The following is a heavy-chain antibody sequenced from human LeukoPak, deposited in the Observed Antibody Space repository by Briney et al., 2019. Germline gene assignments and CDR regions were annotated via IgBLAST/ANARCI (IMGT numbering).Heavy chain of an antibody. V-gene: IGHV3-30-3*01. J-gene: IGHJ4*02. CDR1: GFTFSTYA. CDR2: ISYDGSNK. CDR3: ARDRGQLPGRY. D-gene: IGHD2-2*01. Sequence: GGSLRLSCTASGFTFSTYAIHWVRQAPDKGLEWVAVISYDGSNKNYADSVKGRFTISRDNSKNTLYLQMNSLRAEDTAVYYCARDRGQLPGRYWGQGTLVTVSS.